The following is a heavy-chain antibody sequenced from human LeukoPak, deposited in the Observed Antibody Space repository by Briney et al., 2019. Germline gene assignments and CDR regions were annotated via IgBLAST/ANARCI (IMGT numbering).Heavy chain of an antibody. CDR3: ASLRYFDWLFLFDY. CDR2: IYHSGST. Sequence: SETLSLTRAVSGYSLSSGYYWGWIRQPPGKGLEWIGSIYHSGSTYYNPSLKSRVTISVDTSKNQFSLKLSSVTAADTAVYYCASLRYFDWLFLFDYWGQGTLVTVSS. V-gene: IGHV4-38-2*01. CDR1: GYSLSSGYY. D-gene: IGHD3-9*01. J-gene: IGHJ4*02.